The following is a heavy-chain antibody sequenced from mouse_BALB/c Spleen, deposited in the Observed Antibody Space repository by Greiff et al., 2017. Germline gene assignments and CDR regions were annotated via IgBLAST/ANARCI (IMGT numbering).Heavy chain of an antibody. Sequence: QVQLQQPGAELVRPGASVKLSCKASGYTFTSYWLNWVKQRPGQGLEWIGNIYPSDSYTNYNQKFKDKATLTVDKSSSTAYMQLSSPTSEDSAVYYCTRAPYGNFYFDYWGQGTTLTVSA. CDR3: TRAPYGNFYFDY. J-gene: IGHJ2*01. CDR2: IYPSDSYT. D-gene: IGHD2-10*02. V-gene: IGHV1-69*02. CDR1: GYTFTSYW.